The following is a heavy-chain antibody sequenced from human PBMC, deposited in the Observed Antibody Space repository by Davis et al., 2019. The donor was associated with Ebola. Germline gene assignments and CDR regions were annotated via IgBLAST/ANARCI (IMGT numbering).Heavy chain of an antibody. J-gene: IGHJ6*02. Sequence: PSETLSLTCAISGDSVSSGGWNWIRQSPSRGLEWLGRTYYSSKWFNDYAVSVKSRITINPDTSKNQFSLQLSSVTPEDTAVYYCVRGWGRTGMGVWGQGTTVIVSS. CDR3: VRGWGRTGMGV. V-gene: IGHV6-1*01. CDR2: TYYSSKWFN. D-gene: IGHD1-26*01. CDR1: GDSVSSGG.